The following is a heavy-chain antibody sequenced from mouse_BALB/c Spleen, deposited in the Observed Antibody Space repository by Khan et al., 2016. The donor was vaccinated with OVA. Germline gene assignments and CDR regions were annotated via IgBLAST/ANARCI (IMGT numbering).Heavy chain of an antibody. D-gene: IGHD6-1*01. Sequence: QVQLKESGPGLVAPSQSLSITRTVSGFSLTNYGVNWVRQPPGKGLEWLGVIWGDGSTNYHSALISRLSITKDNSKSQVFLKLNSLQTDDTATYYCAGFEASYYAMYYWGQGTSVTVSS. CDR1: GFSLTNYG. CDR2: IWGDGST. CDR3: AGFEASYYAMYY. V-gene: IGHV2-3*01. J-gene: IGHJ4*01.